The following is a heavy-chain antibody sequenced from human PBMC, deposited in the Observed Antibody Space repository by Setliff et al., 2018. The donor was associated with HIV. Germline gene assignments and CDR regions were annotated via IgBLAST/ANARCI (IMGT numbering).Heavy chain of an antibody. V-gene: IGHV1-69*13. Sequence: SVKVSCKASVRIFSNYPISWVRQAPGRGLEWMGGIIPVFRTPDYAQRFQDRLTITADESADTVYMELNSLRHEDTAVYFCARDRHYGGLPWYFETWGPGTLVTV. CDR1: VRIFSNYP. J-gene: IGHJ4*02. D-gene: IGHD4-17*01. CDR3: ARDRHYGGLPWYFET. CDR2: IIPVFRTP.